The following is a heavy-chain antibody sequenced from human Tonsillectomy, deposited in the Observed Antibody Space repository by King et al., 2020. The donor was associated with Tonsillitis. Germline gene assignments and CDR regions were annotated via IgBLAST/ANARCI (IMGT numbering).Heavy chain of an antibody. J-gene: IGHJ4*02. CDR3: ARDHGFNYGPYFDY. CDR1: GYTFNSYG. CDR2: ISAFNGHT. V-gene: IGHV1-18*04. Sequence: QLVQSGAEVKKPGASVKVSCKVSGYTFNSYGISWVRQAPGQGLEWRGWISAFNGHTNYAQKFQGRVTMNTDISTSTAYMELRNLRSDDTAVYYCARDHGFNYGPYFDYWGQGSLVTVSS. D-gene: IGHD5-18*01.